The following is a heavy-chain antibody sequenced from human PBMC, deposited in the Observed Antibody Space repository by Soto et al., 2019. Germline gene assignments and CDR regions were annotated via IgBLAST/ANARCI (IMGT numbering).Heavy chain of an antibody. CDR2: ISYDGSNK. CDR1: GFTFSSYG. CDR3: AKAYITMVRVDYFDN. Sequence: QVQLVESGGGVVQPGRSLRLSCAASGFTFSSYGMHWVRQAPGKGLEWMAVISYDGSNKYYGDSVKGRLTISRDNSKNTVYRQMDRLRAEDTAVYYCAKAYITMVRVDYFDNWGQGILVTVSS. J-gene: IGHJ4*02. V-gene: IGHV3-30*18. D-gene: IGHD3-10*01.